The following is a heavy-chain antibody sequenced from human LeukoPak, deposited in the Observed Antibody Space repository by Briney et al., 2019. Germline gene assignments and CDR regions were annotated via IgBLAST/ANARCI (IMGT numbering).Heavy chain of an antibody. D-gene: IGHD6-19*01. V-gene: IGHV4-34*01. J-gene: IGHJ4*02. Sequence: SETLSLTCAVYGRSFSGYYWSWIRPPPGKGLEWIGEINHSGSTNYNPSLKSRVTISVDTSKNRFSLKLSSVTAADTAVYYCARVAVALYYFDYWGQGTLVTVSS. CDR2: INHSGST. CDR1: GRSFSGYY. CDR3: ARVAVALYYFDY.